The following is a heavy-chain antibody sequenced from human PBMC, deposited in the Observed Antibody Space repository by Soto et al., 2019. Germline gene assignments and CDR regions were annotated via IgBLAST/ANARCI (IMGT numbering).Heavy chain of an antibody. CDR2: ISAYNGNT. D-gene: IGHD5-12*01. CDR1: GYTFTSYG. Sequence: QVQLVQSGAEVKKPGASVKVSCKASGYTFTSYGISWVRQAPGQGLEWMGWISAYNGNTNYAQKLQGRVTMTTDTSTSTACMELRSLRSDDTAVYYCARDGVVVATVRMGVNAFDIWGQGTMVTVSS. CDR3: ARDGVVVATVRMGVNAFDI. J-gene: IGHJ3*02. V-gene: IGHV1-18*01.